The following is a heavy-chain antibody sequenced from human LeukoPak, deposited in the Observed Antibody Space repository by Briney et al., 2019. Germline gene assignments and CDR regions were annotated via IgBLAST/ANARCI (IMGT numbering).Heavy chain of an antibody. J-gene: IGHJ4*02. Sequence: PSETLSLTCTVSGGSISSSSYYWSWIRQPPGKGLEWIGYIYYSGSTNYNPSLKSRVTISVDTSKNQFSLKLSSVTAADTAVYYCASQGRGYSGYEGFHWGQGTLVTVSS. D-gene: IGHD5-12*01. CDR2: IYYSGST. CDR3: ASQGRGYSGYEGFH. V-gene: IGHV4-61*05. CDR1: GGSISSSSYY.